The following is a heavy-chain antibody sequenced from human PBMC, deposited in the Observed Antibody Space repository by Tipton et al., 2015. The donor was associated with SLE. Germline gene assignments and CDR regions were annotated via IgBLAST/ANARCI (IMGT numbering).Heavy chain of an antibody. Sequence: QVQLVQSGAEVKKPGASVKVSCKASGYTFTTYDINWVRQATGQGLEWMGWMNPKSGNTGIAQKFQGRVTMTRNTSISTAYMELSTLTSEDTAVYYCARDRSQQPDAFDIWGQGTMVTVSS. CDR3: ARDRSQQPDAFDI. V-gene: IGHV1-8*01. D-gene: IGHD6-13*01. CDR1: GYTFTTYD. J-gene: IGHJ3*02. CDR2: MNPKSGNT.